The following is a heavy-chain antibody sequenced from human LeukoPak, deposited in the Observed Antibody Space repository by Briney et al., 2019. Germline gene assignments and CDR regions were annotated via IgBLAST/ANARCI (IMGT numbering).Heavy chain of an antibody. V-gene: IGHV4-34*01. CDR2: INHSGST. D-gene: IGHD3-10*01. J-gene: IGHJ6*02. Sequence: SETLSLTCAVYGGSFSGYYWSWIRQPPGKGLEWIGEINHSGSTNYNPSLKSRVTISVDTSKNQFSLKLSSVTAADTAVYYCARSYIYYYGSGSYYNYYCGMDVWGQGTTVTVSS. CDR3: ARSYIYYYGSGSYYNYYCGMDV. CDR1: GGSFSGYY.